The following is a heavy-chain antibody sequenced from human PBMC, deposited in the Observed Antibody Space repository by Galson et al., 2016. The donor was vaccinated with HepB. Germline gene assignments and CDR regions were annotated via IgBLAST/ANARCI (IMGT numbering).Heavy chain of an antibody. D-gene: IGHD1-26*01. CDR1: GFSFSTYS. CDR2: INAPGTSK. J-gene: IGHJ4*02. V-gene: IGHV3-23*01. CDR3: ARMRGVWECLGLASDYWGQVTVFRYKDKNKLYLQMRRLRDEDKAVYFCARVRDRWGLLGRPVDY. Sequence: SLRLSCAASGFSFSTYSMNWVRQSPGKGLEWVSVINAPGTSKYYSKSVKGRFTVSRDNSENTLYLQMRSLRDEDTAVYYCARMRGVWECLGLASDYWGQVTVFRYKDKNKLYLQMRRLRDEDKAVYFCARVRDRWGLLGRPVDYWGQGALVTVSS.